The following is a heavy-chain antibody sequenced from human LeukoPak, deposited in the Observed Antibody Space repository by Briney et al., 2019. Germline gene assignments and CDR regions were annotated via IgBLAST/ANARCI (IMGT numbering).Heavy chain of an antibody. Sequence: PGGSLRLSCAASGFPFSNYAMTWVRQAPGKGLEWVSAISGSGGSTYYADSVKGRFTISRDNSKNTLYMQMNSLRAEDTAIYYCAKGRDGYNPDYWGQGSLVTVSS. D-gene: IGHD5-24*01. CDR3: AKGRDGYNPDY. V-gene: IGHV3-23*01. CDR1: GFPFSNYA. CDR2: ISGSGGST. J-gene: IGHJ4*02.